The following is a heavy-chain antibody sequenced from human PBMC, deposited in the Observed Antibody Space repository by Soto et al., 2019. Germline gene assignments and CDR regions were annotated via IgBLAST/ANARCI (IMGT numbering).Heavy chain of an antibody. CDR2: ISSSGSII. CDR1: GFTFSDYY. Sequence: GGSLRLSCAASGFTFSDYYMSWIGQAPGKGLEWVSYISSSGSIIYCADSVKGRFTISRDNAKNSLYLQMNSLRAEDTAVYYCARDLGYYDSSGYFDYWGQGTLVTVSS. J-gene: IGHJ4*02. V-gene: IGHV3-11*01. D-gene: IGHD3-22*01. CDR3: ARDLGYYDSSGYFDY.